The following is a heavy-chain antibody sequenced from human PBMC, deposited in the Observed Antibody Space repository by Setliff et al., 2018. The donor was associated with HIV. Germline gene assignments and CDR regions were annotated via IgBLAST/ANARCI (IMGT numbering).Heavy chain of an antibody. D-gene: IGHD1-26*01. CDR2: IYYSGST. CDR3: ARHYNVNYYVRKDFDY. J-gene: IGHJ4*02. V-gene: IGHV4-39*01. CDR1: GASISSSSYF. Sequence: ETLSLTCTVSGASISSSSYFWGWIRQPPGKGLEWIGSIYYSGSTYYNPSLKSRVTISVDTSKNQFSLKLSSVTAADTAVYYCARHYNVNYYVRKDFDYWGQGTLVTVSS.